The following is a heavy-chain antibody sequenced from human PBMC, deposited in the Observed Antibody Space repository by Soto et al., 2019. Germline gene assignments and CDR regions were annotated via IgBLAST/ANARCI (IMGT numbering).Heavy chain of an antibody. CDR2: IYYSGST. CDR1: GGSISSGGYY. D-gene: IGHD1-7*01. CDR3: AGEDRARYNCNYGGVGWFDP. J-gene: IGHJ5*02. Sequence: QVQLQESGPGLVKPSQTLSLTCTVSGGSISSGGYYWSWIRQHPGKGLEWIGYIYYSGSTYYNPSRKSPVTISVDTAKNQFSPKLISVTAGDTDVYYCAGEDRARYNCNYGGVGWFDPCGQGTLVTVSS. V-gene: IGHV4-31*01.